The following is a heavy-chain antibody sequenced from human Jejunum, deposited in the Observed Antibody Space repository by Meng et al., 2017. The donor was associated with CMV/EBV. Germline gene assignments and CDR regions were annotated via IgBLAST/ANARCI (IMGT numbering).Heavy chain of an antibody. J-gene: IGHJ4*02. CDR2: IKEDGSEK. CDR3: ARDRNLTF. CDR1: GFTFSKHW. V-gene: IGHV3-7*01. Sequence: SFEGSGFTFSKHWMTWVRQAPGKGLEWVANIKEDGSEKYYVDAVKGRFNISRDNVENSLFLQMNSLRADDTAVYYCARDRNLTFWGQGTLVTVSS. D-gene: IGHD3-9*01.